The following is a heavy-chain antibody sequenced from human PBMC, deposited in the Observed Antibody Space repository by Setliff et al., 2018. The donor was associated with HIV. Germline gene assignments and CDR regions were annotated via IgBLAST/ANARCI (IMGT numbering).Heavy chain of an antibody. CDR3: VRLDSTGCLEF. V-gene: IGHV3-72*01. D-gene: IGHD2-8*02. CDR1: GFTFSTYW. J-gene: IGHJ1*01. Sequence: PGGSLRLSCAASGFTFSTYWMSWFRQVPGKGLEWVGRGRHKRNSYTTEYAASVKGRFTISRDDSTNSVHLQMNSLRTEDTAVYFCVRLDSTGCLEFWGQGTLVTVSS. CDR2: GRHKRNSYTT.